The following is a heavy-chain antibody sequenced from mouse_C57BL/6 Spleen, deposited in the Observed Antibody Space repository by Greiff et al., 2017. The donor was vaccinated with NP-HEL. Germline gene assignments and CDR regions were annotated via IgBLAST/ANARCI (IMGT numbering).Heavy chain of an antibody. CDR1: GFTFSSYT. CDR3: ARQGGYSNYYFDY. D-gene: IGHD2-5*01. Sequence: DVHLVESGGGLVKPGGSLKLSCAASGFTFSSYTMSWVRQTPEKRLEWVATISGGGGNTYYPDSVKGRFTISRDNAKNTLYLQMSSLRSEDTALYYCARQGGYSNYYFDYWGQGTTLTVSS. J-gene: IGHJ2*01. V-gene: IGHV5-9*01. CDR2: ISGGGGNT.